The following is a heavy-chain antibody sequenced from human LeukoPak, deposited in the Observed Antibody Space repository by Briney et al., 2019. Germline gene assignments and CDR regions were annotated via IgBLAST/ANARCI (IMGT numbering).Heavy chain of an antibody. CDR2: IYTSGST. CDR3: ARGHSSSWYKGGAFDI. J-gene: IGHJ3*02. CDR1: GGSISSYY. D-gene: IGHD6-13*01. V-gene: IGHV4-4*07. Sequence: SETLSLTCTVSGGSISSYYWSWIRQPAGKGLEWIGRIYTSGSTNYNPSLKSRVTMSVDTSKNQLSLKLSSVTAADTAVYYCARGHSSSWYKGGAFDIWGQGTMVTVSS.